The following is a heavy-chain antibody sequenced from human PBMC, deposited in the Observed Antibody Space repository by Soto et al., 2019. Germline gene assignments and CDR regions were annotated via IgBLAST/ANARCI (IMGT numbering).Heavy chain of an antibody. CDR2: IYYSGST. CDR1: GGSVSSGSYY. CDR3: ARGYDFWSGYFYY. D-gene: IGHD3-3*01. Sequence: QVQLQESGPGLVKPSETLSLTCTVSGGSVSSGSYYWSWIRQPPGKGLEWIGYIYYSGSTNYNPSLQSRVTISVDTSKNKFSLQRSSVNAADTAVYYCARGYDFWSGYFYYWGQGTLVTVSS. V-gene: IGHV4-61*01. J-gene: IGHJ4*02.